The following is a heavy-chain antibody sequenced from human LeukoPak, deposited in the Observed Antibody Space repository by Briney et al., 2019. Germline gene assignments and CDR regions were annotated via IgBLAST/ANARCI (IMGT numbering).Heavy chain of an antibody. V-gene: IGHV3-30*03. D-gene: IGHD5-12*01. Sequence: GGPLTLSCAASGFTYNSFGMLGLRQAPAKAREGVADISNDGSNEYYSDSVKDRFTISRDNSPNTLYLQMNSLMLEETAVYYCGRLMGGYDSNFYGMDVWGQGTTVTVSS. CDR1: GFTYNSFG. J-gene: IGHJ6*02. CDR2: ISNDGSNE. CDR3: GRLMGGYDSNFYGMDV.